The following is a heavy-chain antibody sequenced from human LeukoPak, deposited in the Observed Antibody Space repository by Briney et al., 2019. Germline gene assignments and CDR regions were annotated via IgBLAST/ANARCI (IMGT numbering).Heavy chain of an antibody. CDR3: AKDLRYFDL. J-gene: IGHJ2*01. CDR1: GXTFXSYA. Sequence: LXLSXXXXGXTFXSYAMSWVRQAPXKGLEWVSAISGSGGSTYYADSVKGRFTISRDNSKNTLYLQMNSLRAEDTAVYYCAKDLRYFDLWGRGTLVTVSS. V-gene: IGHV3-23*01. CDR2: ISGSGGST.